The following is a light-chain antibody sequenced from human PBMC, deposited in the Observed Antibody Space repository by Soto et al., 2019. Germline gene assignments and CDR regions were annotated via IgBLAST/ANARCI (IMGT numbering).Light chain of an antibody. J-gene: IGKJ4*01. CDR3: QQYDDWLRLT. CDR2: DAS. CDR1: QSVTST. V-gene: IGKV3-15*01. Sequence: EIVMTQSPATVSVSPGERATLSCRASQSVTSTLAWYQQTPGQTPRLLIYDASTRATGIPARFSGSGSGTEFNLTISSLQSEDFAVYFCQQYDDWLRLTFGGGTKVDIK.